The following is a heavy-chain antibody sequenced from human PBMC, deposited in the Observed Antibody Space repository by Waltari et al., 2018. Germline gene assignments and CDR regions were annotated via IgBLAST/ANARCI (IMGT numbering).Heavy chain of an antibody. CDR1: GSHPRDYH. CDR2: IRNDDNRE. CDR3: VRVNWGPDY. Sequence: QVQLVESGGGLVKPEGSLRLSCAASGSHPRDYHMSWVRQTPGKGLEWISYIRNDDNREYYADSVKGRFTISRDNAKNSLYLQMNSLRVEDTAVYYCVRVNWGPDYWGQGTLVTVSA. D-gene: IGHD7-27*01. V-gene: IGHV3-11*01. J-gene: IGHJ4*02.